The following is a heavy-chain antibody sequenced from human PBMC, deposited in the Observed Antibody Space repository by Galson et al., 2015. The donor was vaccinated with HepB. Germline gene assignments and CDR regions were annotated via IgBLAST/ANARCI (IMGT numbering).Heavy chain of an antibody. CDR3: AKDYGSWQHAFEI. J-gene: IGHJ3*02. D-gene: IGHD6-13*01. V-gene: IGHV3-9*01. CDR2: ISWDSGNI. CDR1: GFTFDDYA. Sequence: SLRLSCAASGFTFDDYAMHWVRQAPGKGLEWVSGISWDSGNITYADSVKGRFTISRDNAKKSVYVQMNSLRAEDTALYFCAKDYGSWQHAFEIWGQGTMVTVSS.